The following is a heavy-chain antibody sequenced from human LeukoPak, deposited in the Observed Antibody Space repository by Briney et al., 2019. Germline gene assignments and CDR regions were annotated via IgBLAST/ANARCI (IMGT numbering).Heavy chain of an antibody. CDR1: GFTFSSYG. D-gene: IGHD5-18*01. Sequence: GGSLRLSCAASGFTFSSYGMHWVRQAPGKGLEWVAVISYDGSNKYYADPVKGRFTISRDNSKNTLCLQMNSLRAEDTAVYYCAKDRYGYYYGMDVWGKGTTVTVSS. J-gene: IGHJ6*04. CDR2: ISYDGSNK. CDR3: AKDRYGYYYGMDV. V-gene: IGHV3-30*18.